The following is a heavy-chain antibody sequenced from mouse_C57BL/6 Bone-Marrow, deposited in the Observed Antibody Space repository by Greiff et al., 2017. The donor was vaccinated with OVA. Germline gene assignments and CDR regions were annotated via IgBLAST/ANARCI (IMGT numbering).Heavy chain of an antibody. CDR2: INPYNGGT. Sequence: VQLQQSGPVLVKPGASVKMSCKASGYTFTDYYLNWVKQSHGKSLVWIGVINPYNGGTSYNQKFKGKATLTVDKSSSTAYMELNSLTSEDSAIYYCARHYSNPYWYFDVWGTGTTVTVSS. V-gene: IGHV1-19*01. CDR3: ARHYSNPYWYFDV. D-gene: IGHD2-5*01. J-gene: IGHJ1*03. CDR1: GYTFTDYY.